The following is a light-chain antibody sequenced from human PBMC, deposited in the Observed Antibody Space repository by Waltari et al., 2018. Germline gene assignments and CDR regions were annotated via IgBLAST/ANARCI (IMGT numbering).Light chain of an antibody. CDR3: QQTYSPPLP. Sequence: DIQLTQSPSSLSASVGDRVIITCRAGQTISPSLSWYQQKPGQTPKVLVLGASRLQSEVPARCSGSGSWTDFTLTIDSLQPEDFATYYCQQTYSPPLPFGGGTKVDIK. CDR1: QTISPS. J-gene: IGKJ4*01. V-gene: IGKV1-39*01. CDR2: GAS.